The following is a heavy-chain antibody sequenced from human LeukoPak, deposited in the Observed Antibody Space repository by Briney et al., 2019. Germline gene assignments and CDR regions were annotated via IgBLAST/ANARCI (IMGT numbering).Heavy chain of an antibody. D-gene: IGHD2-15*01. V-gene: IGHV3-20*03. Sequence: DSVKGRFTISRDNAKNSLYLQMNSLRDEDTALYYCARPRELGSSSSCPSFDCWGQGTLVTVSS. CDR3: ARPRELGSSSSCPSFDC. J-gene: IGHJ4*02.